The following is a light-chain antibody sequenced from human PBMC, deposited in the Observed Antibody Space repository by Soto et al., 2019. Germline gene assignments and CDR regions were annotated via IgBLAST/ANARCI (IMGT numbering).Light chain of an antibody. CDR3: CSYAGSSTFGVV. Sequence: QSALTQPASVSGSHGQSITISCTGTCSDVGSYNLVSWYQQHPGKAPKLMIYEGSKRPSGVSNRFSGSKSGNTASLTISGLQAEDEADYYCCSYAGSSTFGVVFGGGTKLTVL. CDR2: EGS. J-gene: IGLJ2*01. CDR1: CSDVGSYNL. V-gene: IGLV2-23*03.